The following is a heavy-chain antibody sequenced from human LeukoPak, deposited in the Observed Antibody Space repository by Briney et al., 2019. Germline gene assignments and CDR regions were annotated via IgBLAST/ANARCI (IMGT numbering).Heavy chain of an antibody. D-gene: IGHD6-13*01. CDR2: ISSSGGST. CDR3: ARRPPIATSGTYFFDY. CDR1: GFTFSNCA. V-gene: IGHV3-23*01. Sequence: PGGSLRLSCAASGFTFSNCAMGWVRQAPGKGLEWVSSISSSGGSTYYADSVKGRFTISRDNSKSTLFLQLKSLGVEDTAVYFCARRPPIATSGTYFFDYWGQGTLVTVSS. J-gene: IGHJ4*02.